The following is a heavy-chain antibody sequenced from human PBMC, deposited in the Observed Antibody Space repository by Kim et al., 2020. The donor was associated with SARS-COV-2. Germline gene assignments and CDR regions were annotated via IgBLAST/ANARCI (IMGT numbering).Heavy chain of an antibody. CDR1: GLTLSTHG. J-gene: IGHJ6*02. D-gene: IGHD6-13*01. Sequence: GGSLRLSCAASGLTLSTHGMHWVRQAPGKGLEWVAVISYDGSKKYYVDYVKGRFTISRDNSQNMLYLQMNSLRTEDTAVYYCARDQYFSSSHHDYFFYGMDVWGQGTTVTVSS. CDR3: ARDQYFSSSHHDYFFYGMDV. V-gene: IGHV3-30*03. CDR2: ISYDGSKK.